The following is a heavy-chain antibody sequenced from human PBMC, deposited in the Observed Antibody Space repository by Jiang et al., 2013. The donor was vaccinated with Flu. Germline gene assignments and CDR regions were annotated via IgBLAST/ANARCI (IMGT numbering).Heavy chain of an antibody. CDR1: GFTFSDYY. D-gene: IGHD1-26*01. CDR2: ISSSGSTI. J-gene: IGHJ4*02. CDR3: ASVRSGSPYFFEY. V-gene: IGHV3-11*01. Sequence: ASGFTFSDYYMSWIRQAPGKGLEWVSYISSSGSTIYYAVSEKGRFTISRDNSKNSLYLQMNSLRDEDTAVYYCASVRSGSPYFFEYWGQGTLVTVSS.